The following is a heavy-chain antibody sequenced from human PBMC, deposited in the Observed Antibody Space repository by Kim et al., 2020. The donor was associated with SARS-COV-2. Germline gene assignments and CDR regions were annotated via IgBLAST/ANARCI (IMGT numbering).Heavy chain of an antibody. J-gene: IGHJ5*01. Sequence: SETLSLTCTVSDDSIHKTNYYWAWIRQTLGTGLEWIATIDFYVNTYFRPSLRSRVTISLEASKNQFSLIVTSVTAADTALYYCAVFYASGTYFPGANWF. CDR2: IDFYVNT. D-gene: IGHD3-10*01. CDR1: DDSIHKTNYY. CDR3: AVFYASGTYFPGANWF. V-gene: IGHV4-39*01.